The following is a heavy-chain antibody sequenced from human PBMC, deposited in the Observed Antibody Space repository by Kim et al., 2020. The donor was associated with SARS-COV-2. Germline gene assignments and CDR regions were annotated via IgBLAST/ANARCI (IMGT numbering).Heavy chain of an antibody. Sequence: SETLSLTCAVYGGSLSGYYWSWIRQPPGKGLEWIGEINDGGSTNHNPSLKSRGTISVDTSRNQFSLSLSSVTAADTAVYYCARGRRPYFGSGSYLFWGPGTLVTVSS. V-gene: IGHV4-34*01. CDR2: INDGGST. D-gene: IGHD3-10*01. CDR1: GGSLSGYY. J-gene: IGHJ4*02. CDR3: ARGRRPYFGSGSYLF.